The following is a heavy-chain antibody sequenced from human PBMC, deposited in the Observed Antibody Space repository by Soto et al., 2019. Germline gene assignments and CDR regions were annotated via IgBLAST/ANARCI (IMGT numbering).Heavy chain of an antibody. D-gene: IGHD5-18*01. CDR3: ATGGRYSYGENWFDP. CDR2: ISAYNGNT. J-gene: IGHJ5*02. CDR1: GYTFTSYG. V-gene: IGHV1-18*01. Sequence: ASVKVSCKASGYTFTSYGISWVRQAPGQGLEWMGWISAYNGNTNYAQKLQGRVTMTADTSTSTAYMELRSLRSDDAAVYYCATGGRYSYGENWFDPWGQGTLVTVSS.